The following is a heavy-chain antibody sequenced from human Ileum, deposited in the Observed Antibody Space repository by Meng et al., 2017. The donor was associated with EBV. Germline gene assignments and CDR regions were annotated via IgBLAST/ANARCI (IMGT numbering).Heavy chain of an antibody. D-gene: IGHD6-19*01. V-gene: IGHV4-61*08. CDR3: ARDGYSSGSD. CDR2: IYNSGST. Sequence: QGHLPGSGHGLVKPSETLSLTCSVSGGSVSSGGNYWSWIRQPPGKGLEWIGYIYNSGSTNYNPSLKSRVTISVDTSKNQFSLKLSSVTAADTAVYYCARDGYSSGSDWGQGTLVTVSS. CDR1: GGSVSSGGNY. J-gene: IGHJ4*02.